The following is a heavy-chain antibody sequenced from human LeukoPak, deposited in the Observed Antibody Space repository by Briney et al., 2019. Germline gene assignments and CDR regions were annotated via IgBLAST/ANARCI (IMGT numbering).Heavy chain of an antibody. J-gene: IGHJ6*02. CDR2: IIPILGIA. CDR1: GGTFSSYA. D-gene: IGHD2-2*01. V-gene: IGHV1-69*04. CDR3: ARDRGYCSSTSCYSGDYYYGMDV. Sequence: ASVKVSCKASGGTFSSYAISWVRQAPGQGLEWMGRIIPILGIANYAQKFQGRVTITADKSTSTAYMELSSLRSEDTAVYYRARDRGYCSSTSCYSGDYYYGMDVWGQGTTVTVSS.